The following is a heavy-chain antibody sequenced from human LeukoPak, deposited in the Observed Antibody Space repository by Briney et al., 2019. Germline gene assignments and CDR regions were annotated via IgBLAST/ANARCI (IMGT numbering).Heavy chain of an antibody. CDR1: GVSFSGYY. CDR2: INHSGST. D-gene: IGHD5/OR15-5a*01. V-gene: IGHV4-34*01. CDR3: SSTDAFDI. J-gene: IGHJ3*02. Sequence: SETLSLTCAVYGVSFSGYYWSWIRQPPGKGLEWIGEINHSGSTNYNPSLKSRVTISVDTSKNQFSLKLSSVTAADTAVYYCSSTDAFDIWGQGTMVTVSS.